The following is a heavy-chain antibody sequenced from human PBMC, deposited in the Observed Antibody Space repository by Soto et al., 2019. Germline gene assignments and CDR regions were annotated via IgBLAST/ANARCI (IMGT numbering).Heavy chain of an antibody. CDR2: ISWDGGST. V-gene: IGHV3-43*01. Sequence: GGSLRLSCAASGFTFDDYTMHWVRQAPGKGLEWVSLISWDGGSTYYADSVKGRFTISRDNSKNSLYLQMNSLRTEDTALYYCAKDKGGRDYAGNYYCYYGMDVWGQGTTVTVSS. J-gene: IGHJ6*02. D-gene: IGHD4-17*01. CDR1: GFTFDDYT. CDR3: AKDKGGRDYAGNYYCYYGMDV.